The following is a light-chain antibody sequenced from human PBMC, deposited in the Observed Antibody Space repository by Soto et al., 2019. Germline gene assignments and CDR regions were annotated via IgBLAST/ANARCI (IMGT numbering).Light chain of an antibody. J-gene: IGLJ2*01. CDR2: EVS. V-gene: IGLV2-14*01. Sequence: QSALTQPASVSGSPGQSITISCNGTSSDVGGYNYVSWYQQHPGKATKLMIYEVSNRPSGVSNRFSGSKSGNTASLTISGLQAEDEADYYCSAYTSSSTVVFGGGIKLTVL. CDR3: SAYTSSSTVV. CDR1: SSDVGGYNY.